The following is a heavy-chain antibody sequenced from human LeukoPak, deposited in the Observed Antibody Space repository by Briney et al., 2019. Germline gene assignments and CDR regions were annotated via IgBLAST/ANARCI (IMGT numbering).Heavy chain of an antibody. Sequence: PGGSLRLSCAASGFTFSSCWMSWVRQAPGKGLEWVANIKQDGSEKYYVDSVKGRFTISRDNAKNSLYLQMNSLRAEDTAVYYCARERGLFLYYFDYWGQGTLVTVSS. D-gene: IGHD3-16*01. CDR2: IKQDGSEK. J-gene: IGHJ4*02. CDR3: ARERGLFLYYFDY. CDR1: GFTFSSCW. V-gene: IGHV3-7*01.